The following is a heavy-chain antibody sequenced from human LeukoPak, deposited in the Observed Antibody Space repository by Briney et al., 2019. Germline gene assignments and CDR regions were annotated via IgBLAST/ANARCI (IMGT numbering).Heavy chain of an antibody. CDR2: ISGSGGST. CDR3: AKVNHGDYDPLYYFDY. D-gene: IGHD4-17*01. Sequence: PGGSLRLSCAASGFTFSSYAMSWVRQAPGKGLEWVSAISGSGGSTYYADSVKGRFTISRDNSKNTLYLQMSSLRAEDTAVYYCAKVNHGDYDPLYYFDYWGQGTLVTVSS. V-gene: IGHV3-23*01. CDR1: GFTFSSYA. J-gene: IGHJ4*02.